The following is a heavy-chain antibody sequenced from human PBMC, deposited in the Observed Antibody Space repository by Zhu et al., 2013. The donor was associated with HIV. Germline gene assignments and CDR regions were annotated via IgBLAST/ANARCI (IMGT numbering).Heavy chain of an antibody. D-gene: IGHD6-19*01. CDR1: GGTFSSYA. V-gene: IGHV1-69*01. J-gene: IGHJ6*02. CDR2: IIPIFGTA. Sequence: QVQLVQSGAEVKKPGSSVKVSCKASGGTFSSYAISWVRQAPGQGLEWMGGIIPIFGTANYAQKFQGRVTITADESTSTAYMELSSLRSEDTAVYYCASSLVAGTRAYYYYGMDVWGQGTTVTVSS. CDR3: ASSLVAGTRAYYYYGMDV.